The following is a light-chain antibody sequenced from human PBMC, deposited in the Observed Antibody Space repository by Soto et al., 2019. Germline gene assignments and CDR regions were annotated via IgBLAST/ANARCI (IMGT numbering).Light chain of an antibody. V-gene: IGKV3-11*01. Sequence: EIVLTQSPATLSLSPWERATLSCRASQSVSNYLGWYQQRPGQAPRLLIYDASNRATGTPARFSGSGSGTDFTLTISSLEPEDFAIDYCQQRANWPPLTFGGGTKVEMK. CDR1: QSVSNY. J-gene: IGKJ4*01. CDR3: QQRANWPPLT. CDR2: DAS.